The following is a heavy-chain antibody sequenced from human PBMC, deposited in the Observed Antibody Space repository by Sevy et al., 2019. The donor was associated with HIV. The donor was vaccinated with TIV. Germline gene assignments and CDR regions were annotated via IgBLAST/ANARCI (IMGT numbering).Heavy chain of an antibody. CDR1: GFSFSSYW. J-gene: IGHJ4*02. Sequence: GGSLRLSCAASGFSFSSYWMSWVRQAPGKGLEWVANINQDGSERRYVDSVKGRFTISRDNGKNSLYLQMNSLRAEDTAVYYCAREALGWELYYFDYWGQGTLVTVSS. CDR3: AREALGWELYYFDY. V-gene: IGHV3-7*01. CDR2: INQDGSER. D-gene: IGHD1-26*01.